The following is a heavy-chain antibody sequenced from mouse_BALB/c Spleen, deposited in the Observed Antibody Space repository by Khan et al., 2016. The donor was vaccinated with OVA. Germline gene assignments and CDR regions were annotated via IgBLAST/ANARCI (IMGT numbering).Heavy chain of an antibody. V-gene: IGHV5-17*02. J-gene: IGHJ2*01. CDR2: ISSDSSTI. Sequence: EVELVESGGGLVQPGGSRKLSCAASGFTFSSYGMHWVRQAPEKGLEWVAYISSDSSTIYYADTVKGRFTISRDNPKNTLYLHMTSLMSEDTAMYYCATSYYYGYYFDYWGPGTTLTVSS. D-gene: IGHD1-1*01. CDR1: GFTFSSYG. CDR3: ATSYYYGYYFDY.